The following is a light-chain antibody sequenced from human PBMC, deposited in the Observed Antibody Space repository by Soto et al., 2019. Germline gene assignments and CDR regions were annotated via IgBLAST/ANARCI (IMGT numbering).Light chain of an antibody. J-gene: IGLJ2*01. CDR3: SSYAGSNTLE. CDR1: SSDVVGYNY. Sequence: QSALTQPPSASVSPGQSVTISCTGTSSDVVGYNYVSWYQQHPGKAPKLMIYEVIKRPSGVPDRFSGSKSGNTASLTVSGLQAEDEADDYCSSYAGSNTLEFGGGTKLTVL. V-gene: IGLV2-8*01. CDR2: EVI.